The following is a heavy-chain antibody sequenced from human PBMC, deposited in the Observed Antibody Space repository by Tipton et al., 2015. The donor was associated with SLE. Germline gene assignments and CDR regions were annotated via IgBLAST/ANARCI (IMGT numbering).Heavy chain of an antibody. Sequence: TLSLTCTVSGGSISSYYWSWIRQPPGKGLEWIGYIYYGGSTNYNPSLKSRVTISVDTSKNQFSLKLSSVTAADTAVYYCARVREDCTGDSCYFFRFDPWGQGTLLTVSS. J-gene: IGHJ5*02. CDR2: IYYGGST. CDR1: GGSISSYY. V-gene: IGHV4-59*01. CDR3: ARVREDCTGDSCYFFRFDP. D-gene: IGHD2-8*02.